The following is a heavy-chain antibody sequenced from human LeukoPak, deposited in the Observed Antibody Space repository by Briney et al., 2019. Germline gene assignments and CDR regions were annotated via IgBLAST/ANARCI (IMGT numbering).Heavy chain of an antibody. CDR2: ISWNSGSI. CDR1: GFTFDDYA. J-gene: IGHJ6*04. CDR3: AKGTSPGMDV. Sequence: PGGSLRLSCAASGFTFDDYAMHWVRQAPGKGLEWVSGISWNSGSIGYAVSVKGRFTISRDNAKNSLYLQMNSLRAEDTALYYCAKGTSPGMDVWGKGTTVTVSS. D-gene: IGHD1/OR15-1a*01. V-gene: IGHV3-9*01.